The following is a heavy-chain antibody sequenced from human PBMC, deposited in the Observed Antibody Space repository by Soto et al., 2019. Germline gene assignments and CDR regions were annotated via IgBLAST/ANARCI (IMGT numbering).Heavy chain of an antibody. CDR1: GFTFNNYG. J-gene: IGHJ4*02. CDR2: IWYDASHK. D-gene: IGHD3-16*01. Sequence: GGSLRLSCAASGFTFNNYGMHWVRQAPGKGLEWVAVIWYDASHKYYADSVKGRFTISRDNSKNTLYQQMSSLRGEDTAVYYCARDKTFGGTIGSAFDSWGQGTLVTVSS. CDR3: ARDKTFGGTIGSAFDS. V-gene: IGHV3-33*01.